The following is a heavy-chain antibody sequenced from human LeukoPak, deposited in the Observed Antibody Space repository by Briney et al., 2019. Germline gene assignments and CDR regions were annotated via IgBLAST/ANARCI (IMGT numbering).Heavy chain of an antibody. CDR1: GFTFDDYA. CDR3: ARSDCSSTSCYDWDYYYYMDV. V-gene: IGHV3-9*01. J-gene: IGHJ6*03. CDR2: ISWNSDNI. D-gene: IGHD2-2*01. Sequence: GRSLRLSCAASGFTFDDYAMHWVRQAPGKGLEWVSGISWNSDNIAYADSVKDRFTISRDNAKNSLYLQMNSLRAEDTAVYYCARSDCSSTSCYDWDYYYYMDVWGKGTTVTVSS.